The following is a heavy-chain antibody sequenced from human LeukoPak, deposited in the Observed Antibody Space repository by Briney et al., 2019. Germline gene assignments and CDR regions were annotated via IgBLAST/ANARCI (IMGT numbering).Heavy chain of an antibody. J-gene: IGHJ4*02. CDR2: ISSNGGST. CDR1: GFTFSSYA. Sequence: GGSLRLSCAASGFTFSSYAMHWVRQDPGKGLEYVSAISSNGGSTYYANSVKGRFTISRDNSKNTLYLQMGSLRAEGMAVYYCASLDFWSGYYDYWGQGTLVTVSS. D-gene: IGHD3-3*01. V-gene: IGHV3-64*01. CDR3: ASLDFWSGYYDY.